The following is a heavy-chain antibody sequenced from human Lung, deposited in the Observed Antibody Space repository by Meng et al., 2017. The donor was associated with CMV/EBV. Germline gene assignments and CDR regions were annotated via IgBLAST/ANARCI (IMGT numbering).Heavy chain of an antibody. CDR3: ASPREGVRAFDI. Sequence: SETLSLTCTVSGGSIISSSYYWGWIRQPPGKGLEWSGSIYYSGSTYYNPSLKSRVTISVDTSKNQFSLKLSSVTAADTAVYYFASPREGVRAFDIWGQGTMVTVSS. D-gene: IGHD1-1*01. CDR1: GGSIISSSYY. V-gene: IGHV4-39*01. J-gene: IGHJ3*02. CDR2: IYYSGST.